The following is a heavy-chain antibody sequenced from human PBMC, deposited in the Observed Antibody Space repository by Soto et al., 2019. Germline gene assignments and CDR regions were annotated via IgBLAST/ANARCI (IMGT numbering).Heavy chain of an antibody. J-gene: IGHJ6*03. CDR2: ISAYNGNT. CDR1: GYTFTSYG. CDR3: ARYFKLAPYDDFWSGYPEHDMDV. Sequence: ASVKVSCKASGYTFTSYGISWVRQAPGQGLEWMGWISAYNGNTNYAQKLQGRVTMTTDTSTSTAYMELRSLRSDDTAVYYCARYFKLAPYDDFWSGYPEHDMDVWGKGTTVTVSS. V-gene: IGHV1-18*01. D-gene: IGHD3-3*01.